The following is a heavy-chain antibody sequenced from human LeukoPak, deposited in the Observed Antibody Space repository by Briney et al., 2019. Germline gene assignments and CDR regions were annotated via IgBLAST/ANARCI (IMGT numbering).Heavy chain of an antibody. CDR1: GFTFSSYA. Sequence: GGSLRLSCAASGFTFSSYAMSWVRQPPGKGLEWVSTISGRGDSTYYADSAKGRFNISRDNSKSTLFLQMNSLRAGDTAVYYCAKADSSSCYNTYVDYWGQGTLVTVSS. CDR3: AKADSSSCYNTYVDY. J-gene: IGHJ4*02. CDR2: ISGRGDST. D-gene: IGHD6-13*01. V-gene: IGHV3-23*01.